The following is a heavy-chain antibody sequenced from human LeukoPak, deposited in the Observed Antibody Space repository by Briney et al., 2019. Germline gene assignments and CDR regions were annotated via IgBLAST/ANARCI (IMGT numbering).Heavy chain of an antibody. CDR1: GFTFRNYV. J-gene: IGHJ4*02. Sequence: GGSLGLSCAASGFTFRNYVIHWVRQAPGKGLEWVAVTSSDLNVKLYADSVKGRFTIPRDNFKNALYLQMNSLRVEDTAVYYCAIDPNWGTHSWGQGVLVTVSS. CDR3: AIDPNWGTHS. CDR2: TSSDLNVK. D-gene: IGHD7-27*01. V-gene: IGHV3-30-3*01.